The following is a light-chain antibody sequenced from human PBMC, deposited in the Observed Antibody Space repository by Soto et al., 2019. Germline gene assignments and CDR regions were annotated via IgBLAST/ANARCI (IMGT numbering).Light chain of an antibody. CDR3: QQSYTTPIT. Sequence: DIQLTQSPSFLSASVGDRVTITCRASQDISDYLAWYQQRPGKAPKLLIYAASTLQSGVPSRFSGSGSGTDFTLTISSLQSEDFATYYCQQSYTTPITFGQGTRLEIK. CDR1: QDISDY. V-gene: IGKV1-9*01. CDR2: AAS. J-gene: IGKJ5*01.